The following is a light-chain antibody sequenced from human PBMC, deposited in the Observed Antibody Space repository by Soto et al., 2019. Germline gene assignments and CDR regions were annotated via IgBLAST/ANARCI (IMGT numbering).Light chain of an antibody. V-gene: IGLV2-14*01. CDR1: TXDIGFYDY. J-gene: IGLJ1*01. Sequence: QSALTQPASVSGSPGQSLTISCTGTTXDIGFYDYVSWYQQYPCKAPKLLIYGVTIRPSGISNRFSGSKSGSTASLTISGLRDEDEADYYCSSHSDKTYIFGSGTKVTVL. CDR2: GVT. CDR3: SSHSDKTYI.